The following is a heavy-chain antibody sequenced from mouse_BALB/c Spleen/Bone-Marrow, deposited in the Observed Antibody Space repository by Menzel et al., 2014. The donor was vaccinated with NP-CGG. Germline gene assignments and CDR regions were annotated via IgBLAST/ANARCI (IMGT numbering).Heavy chain of an antibody. V-gene: IGHV14-3*02. J-gene: IGHJ3*01. CDR3: ARWLPLAY. CDR2: IDPANGNT. D-gene: IGHD2-2*01. CDR1: GFNIKDTY. Sequence: VQLQQSGAELVKPGASVKLSCTASGFNIKDTYMHWVKPWLEQGLEWIGRIDPANGNTKYDPKFQGKATITADTSSNTAYLQLSSLTSEDTAVYYCARWLPLAYWGQGTLVTVSA.